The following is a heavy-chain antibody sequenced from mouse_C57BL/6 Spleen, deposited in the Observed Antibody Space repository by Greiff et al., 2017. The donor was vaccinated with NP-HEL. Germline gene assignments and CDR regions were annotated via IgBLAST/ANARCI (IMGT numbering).Heavy chain of an antibody. V-gene: IGHV6-3*01. CDR1: GFTFSNYW. Sequence: EVKLMESGGGLVQPGGSMKLSCVASGFTFSNYWMNWVRQSPEKGLEWVAQIRLKSDNYATHYAESVKGRFTISRDDSKSSVYLQMNNLRAEDTGIYYCTGGTPVVADFDYWGQGTTLTVSS. CDR3: TGGTPVVADFDY. CDR2: IRLKSDNYAT. J-gene: IGHJ2*01. D-gene: IGHD1-1*01.